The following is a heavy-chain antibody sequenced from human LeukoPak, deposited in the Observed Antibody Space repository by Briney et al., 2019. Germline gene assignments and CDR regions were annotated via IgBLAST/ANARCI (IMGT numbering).Heavy chain of an antibody. CDR2: ISYDGSNK. J-gene: IGHJ6*02. V-gene: IGHV3-30*18. CDR1: GFTFSSYG. D-gene: IGHD5-18*01. Sequence: PGGSLRLSCAASGFTFSSYGVHWVRQAPGKGLEWVAVISYDGSNKYYADSVKGRFTISRDNSKNTLYLQMNSLRAEDTAVYYCAKHRGYSYGSLGMDVWGQGTTVTVSS. CDR3: AKHRGYSYGSLGMDV.